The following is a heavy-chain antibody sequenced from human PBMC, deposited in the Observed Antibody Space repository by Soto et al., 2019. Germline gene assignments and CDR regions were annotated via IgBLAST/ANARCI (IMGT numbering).Heavy chain of an antibody. CDR3: ARKLGYDAFDV. V-gene: IGHV4-4*02. D-gene: IGHD3-16*01. CDR1: SGSVSSPNW. CDR2: IYHGGNS. Sequence: QVQLKESGPGLVKPSGTLSLTCVVSSGSVSSPNWWSWVRQPPGKGLEWIGDIYHGGNSNYSPSLKSRVTLSVDKAKNEFSLKLNSITAADTAVYFCARKLGYDAFDVWGQGTEVTVSS. J-gene: IGHJ3*01.